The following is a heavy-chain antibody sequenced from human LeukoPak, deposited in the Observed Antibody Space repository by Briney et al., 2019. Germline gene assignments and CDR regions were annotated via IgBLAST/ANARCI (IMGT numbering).Heavy chain of an antibody. D-gene: IGHD5-12*01. Sequence: PSERLPRICCVAAGSIISDYWSWMRQPAGKGLQWSGFMHYSGRTNYNPSIKSRVTISLDTSKNQFPLGLSSVTAADTAVYYCARSIFGATINPYYLDYWGQGTLVTVSS. CDR3: ARSIFGATINPYYLDY. CDR1: AGSIISDY. CDR2: MHYSGRT. J-gene: IGHJ4*02. V-gene: IGHV4-59*08.